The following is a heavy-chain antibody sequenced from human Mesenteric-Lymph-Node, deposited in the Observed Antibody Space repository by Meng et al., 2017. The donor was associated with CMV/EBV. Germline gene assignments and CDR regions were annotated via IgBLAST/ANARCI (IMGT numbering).Heavy chain of an antibody. CDR1: GFTVSSNY. CDR3: ARVSPFWSGYHYYYGMDV. Sequence: GGSLRLSCAASGFTVSSNYMTWVRQAPGKGLEWVSVISGNGGGTYYADSAKGRFTISRDNAKNSLYLQMNSLRAEDTAVYYCARVSPFWSGYHYYYGMDVWGQGTTVTVSS. J-gene: IGHJ6*02. V-gene: IGHV3-53*01. CDR2: ISGNGGGT. D-gene: IGHD3-3*01.